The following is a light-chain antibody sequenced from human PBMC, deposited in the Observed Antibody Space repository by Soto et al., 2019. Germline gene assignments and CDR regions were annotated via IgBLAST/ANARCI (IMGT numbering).Light chain of an antibody. CDR2: DNT. CDR3: QVWDSGSDHQV. CDR1: NIGSKS. V-gene: IGLV3-21*02. J-gene: IGLJ1*01. Sequence: SYELTQPPSVSVAPGQTARITCGGTNIGSKSVHWHQQKPGQAPVLVVYDNTDRPSGIPERFSGSNSGNTATLTISRVEAGDEADYYCQVWDSGSDHQVFGTGTKVTVL.